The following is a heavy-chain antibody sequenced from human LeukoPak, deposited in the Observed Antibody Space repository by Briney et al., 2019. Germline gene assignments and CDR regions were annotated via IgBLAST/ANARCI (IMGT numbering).Heavy chain of an antibody. D-gene: IGHD2-2*01. CDR1: GYTLTELS. J-gene: IGHJ4*02. V-gene: IGHV1-24*01. Sequence: ASVKVSCKVSGYTLTELSMHWVRQAPGKGLEWMGGFDPEDGETIYAQKFQGRVTMTEDTSTDTAYMELSSLRSDDTAVYYCARWHCSSTSCYAGGLDSWGQGTLVTVSS. CDR2: FDPEDGET. CDR3: ARWHCSSTSCYAGGLDS.